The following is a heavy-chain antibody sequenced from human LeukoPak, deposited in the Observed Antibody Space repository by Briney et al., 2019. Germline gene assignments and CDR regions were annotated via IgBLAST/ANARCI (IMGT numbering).Heavy chain of an antibody. Sequence: GGSLRLSCAASGFTFDDYAMHWVRQAPGKGLEWVSGISWNSDSIGYADSVKGRFTISRDNAKNSLYLQMNSLRAEDTALYYCAKDISDTAMAPYGMDVWGQGTTVTVSS. CDR3: AKDISDTAMAPYGMDV. CDR1: GFTFDDYA. D-gene: IGHD5-18*01. CDR2: ISWNSDSI. J-gene: IGHJ6*02. V-gene: IGHV3-9*01.